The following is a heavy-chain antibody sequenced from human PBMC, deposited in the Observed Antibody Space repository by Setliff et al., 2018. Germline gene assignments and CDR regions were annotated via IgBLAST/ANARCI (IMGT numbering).Heavy chain of an antibody. Sequence: PGESLKISCQGSGYNFNTAWTGWVRQKPGKGLEWMGVIYPDDSDSRYSPSFEGHVTLSVDKSIGTASLQWASLKISDSAIYYCARRDFGSDYPLRIWGQGTLVTVSS. CDR1: GYNFNTAW. J-gene: IGHJ4*02. CDR3: ARRDFGSDYPLRI. D-gene: IGHD4-17*01. V-gene: IGHV5-51*01. CDR2: IYPDDSDS.